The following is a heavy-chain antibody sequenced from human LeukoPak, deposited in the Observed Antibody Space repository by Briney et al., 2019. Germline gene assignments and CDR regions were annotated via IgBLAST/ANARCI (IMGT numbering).Heavy chain of an antibody. CDR2: ISSSSSYI. CDR1: GFTFRSYS. V-gene: IGHV3-21*01. Sequence: GGSLRLSCAASGFTFRSYSMNWVRQAPGKGLEWVSSISSSSSYIYYADSVKGRFTISRDNAKNSLYLQMNSLRAEDTAVYYCAKGSGSRHDAFDIWGQGTMVTVSS. D-gene: IGHD1-26*01. CDR3: AKGSGSRHDAFDI. J-gene: IGHJ3*02.